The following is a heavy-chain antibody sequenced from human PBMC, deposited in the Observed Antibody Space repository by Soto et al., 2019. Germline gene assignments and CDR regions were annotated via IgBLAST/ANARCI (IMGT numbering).Heavy chain of an antibody. D-gene: IGHD3-10*01. CDR3: GREGRITMVRGVIRYYYYMDV. CDR2: INHSGST. CDR1: GGSFSGYY. J-gene: IGHJ6*03. Sequence: SETLSLTCAVYGGSFSGYYWSWIRQPPGKGLEWIGEINHSGSTNYNPSLKSRVTISVDTSKNQFSLKLSSVTAADTAVYYCGREGRITMVRGVIRYYYYMDVWGKGTTVTVSS. V-gene: IGHV4-34*01.